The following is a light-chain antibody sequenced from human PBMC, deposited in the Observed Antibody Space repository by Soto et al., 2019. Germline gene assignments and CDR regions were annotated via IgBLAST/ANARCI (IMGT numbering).Light chain of an antibody. CDR2: EVS. Sequence: QSALTQPASVSGSPGQSITISCTGTSSDVGGYNYVSWYQQHPGKAPKLMIYEVSNRPSGISNRFSGSKSGNTASLTISGLQAEDEADYYCSSYTSSNFWVFGEGTSSPS. CDR3: SSYTSSNFWV. J-gene: IGLJ3*02. CDR1: SSDVGGYNY. V-gene: IGLV2-14*01.